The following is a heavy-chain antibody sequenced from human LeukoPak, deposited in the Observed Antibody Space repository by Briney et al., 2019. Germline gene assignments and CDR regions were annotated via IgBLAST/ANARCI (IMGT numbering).Heavy chain of an antibody. CDR2: IYTSGST. D-gene: IGHD3-3*01. CDR1: GGSISSGSYY. CDR3: ASGSEWSYYDY. Sequence: SQTLSLTCTVSGGSISSGSYYWSWIRQPAGKGLEWIGRIYTSGSTNYNPSLKSRVTISVDTSKNQFSLKLSSVTAADTAVCYCASGSEWSYYDYWGQGTLVTVSS. V-gene: IGHV4-61*02. J-gene: IGHJ4*02.